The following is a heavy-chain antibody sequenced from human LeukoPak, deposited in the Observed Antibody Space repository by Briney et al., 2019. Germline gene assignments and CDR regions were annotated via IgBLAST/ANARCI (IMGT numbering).Heavy chain of an antibody. V-gene: IGHV3-30-3*01. CDR3: ARDDLEYSSSWYDFDWFDP. CDR2: MSFDGHNK. J-gene: IGHJ5*02. D-gene: IGHD6-13*01. CDR1: GFTFSSYT. Sequence: PGGSLRLSCAASGFTFSSYTMHWVRQAPGKGLEWVAVMSFDGHNKYYADSVKGRFTISRDNSQNTLYLEMNSLRAEDTAVYYCARDDLEYSSSWYDFDWFDPWGQGTLVTVSS.